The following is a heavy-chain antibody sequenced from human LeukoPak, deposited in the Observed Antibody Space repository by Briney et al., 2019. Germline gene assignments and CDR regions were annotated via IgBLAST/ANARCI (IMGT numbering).Heavy chain of an antibody. CDR2: INHSGST. CDR1: GGSFSGYY. J-gene: IGHJ5*02. D-gene: IGHD3-10*01. Sequence: SEPLSLPCAVYGGSFSGYYWSWIRQPPGKGPEWIGEINHSGSTNYNPSLKSRVTISVDTSKNQFSLKLSSVTAADTAVYYCAREMYGRGFSDTTWFDPWGQGTLVTVSS. CDR3: AREMYGRGFSDTTWFDP. V-gene: IGHV4-34*01.